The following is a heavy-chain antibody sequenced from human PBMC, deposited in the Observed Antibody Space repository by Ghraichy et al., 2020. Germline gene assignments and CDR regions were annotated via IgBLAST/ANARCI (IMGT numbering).Heavy chain of an antibody. CDR1: GFTFSSYA. D-gene: IGHD6-13*01. J-gene: IGHJ5*02. CDR3: AKERMSAAGTALNWFDP. Sequence: GGSLRLSCAASGFTFSSYAMGWVRQAPGKGLEWVSSISGSCDYTYYGDSVKGRFTISRDNSKKTVSLQMNSLRAEDTAVYYCAKERMSAAGTALNWFDPWGQGTLVTVSS. V-gene: IGHV3-23*01. CDR2: ISGSCDYT.